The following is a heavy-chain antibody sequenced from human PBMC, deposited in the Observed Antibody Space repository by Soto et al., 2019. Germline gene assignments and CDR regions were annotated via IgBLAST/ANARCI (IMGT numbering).Heavy chain of an antibody. V-gene: IGHV4-59*01. Sequence: QVQLQESGPGLVKPSETLSLTCTVSGGSISSYYWSWIRQPPGKGLEWIGYIYYSGSTNYYTPLKTRLTISLDTSTNQFSLKLSSLTAADTAVYYRPRADERVALPSRYWGQGTLVTVSS. CDR2: IYYSGST. CDR3: PRADERVALPSRY. D-gene: IGHD2-15*01. CDR1: GGSISSYY. J-gene: IGHJ4*02.